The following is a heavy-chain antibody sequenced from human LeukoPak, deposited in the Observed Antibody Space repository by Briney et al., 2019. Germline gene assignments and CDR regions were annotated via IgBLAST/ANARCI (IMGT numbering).Heavy chain of an antibody. Sequence: SETLSLTCTVSGGSISSSSYYWGWIRQPPGKGLERIGSTYYSGTTYYNPSLKSRVTISLDTSKNQFSLKLSSVTAADTAVYYCARINTVITDNIDYWGQGTLVTVSS. J-gene: IGHJ4*02. D-gene: IGHD3-22*01. V-gene: IGHV4-39*07. CDR2: TYYSGTT. CDR3: ARINTVITDNIDY. CDR1: GGSISSSSYY.